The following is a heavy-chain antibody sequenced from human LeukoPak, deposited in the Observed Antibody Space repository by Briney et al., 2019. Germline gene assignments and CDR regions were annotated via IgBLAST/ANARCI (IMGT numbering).Heavy chain of an antibody. Sequence: GGSLRPSCAASGFTFSSYDMHWVRQATGKGLEWVSAIGTAGDTYYPGSVKGRFTISRENAKNSLYLQMNSLRAGDTAVYYCARATVSYGMDVWGQGTTVTVSS. D-gene: IGHD4-4*01. CDR3: ARATVSYGMDV. CDR2: IGTAGDT. CDR1: GFTFSSYD. V-gene: IGHV3-13*01. J-gene: IGHJ6*02.